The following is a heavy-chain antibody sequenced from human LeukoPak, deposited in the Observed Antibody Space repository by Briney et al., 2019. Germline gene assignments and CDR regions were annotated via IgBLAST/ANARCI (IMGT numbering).Heavy chain of an antibody. D-gene: IGHD6-19*01. CDR3: ASSGWYGYYYGMDV. V-gene: IGHV3-7*03. J-gene: IGHJ6*02. CDR2: IKQDETEK. CDR1: GFTFSNFW. Sequence: GGSLRLSCTASGFTFSNFWMGWVRQAPGKGLEWVANIKQDETEKFYLGSVKGRFTISRDNSKNTLYLQMNSLRAEDTAVYYCASSGWYGYYYGMDVWGQGTTVTVSS.